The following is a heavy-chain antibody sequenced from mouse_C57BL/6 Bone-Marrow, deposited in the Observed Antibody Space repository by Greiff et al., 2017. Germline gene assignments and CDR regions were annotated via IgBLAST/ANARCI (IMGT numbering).Heavy chain of an antibody. CDR3: AGRVGYYFDY. Sequence: VQLQQSGAELVRPGASVKLSCTASGFNFKDYYMHWVTQRPEQGLEWIGRIGPEDGDTEYAPKFQGKATMTADTSSNTAYLQLSSLTSEDTAVYYCAGRVGYYFDYGGRGTTLTVTS. V-gene: IGHV14-1*01. D-gene: IGHD1-1*01. J-gene: IGHJ2*01. CDR1: GFNFKDYY. CDR2: IGPEDGDT.